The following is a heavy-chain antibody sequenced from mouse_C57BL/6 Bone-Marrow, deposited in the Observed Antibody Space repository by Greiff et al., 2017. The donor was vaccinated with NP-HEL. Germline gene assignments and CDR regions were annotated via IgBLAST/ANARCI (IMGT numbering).Heavy chain of an antibody. CDR2: IYPGDGDT. D-gene: IGHD1-1*01. CDR3: ARNPFLGTVVYFDY. CDR1: GYAFSSYW. J-gene: IGHJ2*01. V-gene: IGHV1-80*01. Sequence: VQLQQSGAELVKPGASVKISCKASGYAFSSYWMNWVKQRPGKGLEWIGQIYPGDGDTNYNGKFKGKATLTADKSSSTAYMQLSSLTSEDSAVYFCARNPFLGTVVYFDYWGQGTTLTVSS.